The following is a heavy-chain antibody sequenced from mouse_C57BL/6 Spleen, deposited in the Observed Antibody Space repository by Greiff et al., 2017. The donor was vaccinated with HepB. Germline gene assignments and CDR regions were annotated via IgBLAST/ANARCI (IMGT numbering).Heavy chain of an antibody. J-gene: IGHJ2*01. CDR2: ISSGSSTI. CDR3: ARNYDYDMYYFDY. CDR1: GFTFSDYG. D-gene: IGHD2-4*01. Sequence: EVKLVESGGGLVKPGGSLKLSCAASGFTFSDYGMHWVRQAPEKGLEWVAYISSGSSTIYYADTVKGRFTISRDNAKNTLFLQMTRLRSEDTAMYYCARNYDYDMYYFDYWGQGTTLTVSS. V-gene: IGHV5-17*01.